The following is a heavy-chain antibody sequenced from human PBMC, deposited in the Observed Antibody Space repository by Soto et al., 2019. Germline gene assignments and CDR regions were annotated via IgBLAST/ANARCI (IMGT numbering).Heavy chain of an antibody. V-gene: IGHV3-23*01. CDR1: GFTFTRHA. CDR2: ISNSGDST. CDR3: AKIRGYYDSASRWDAFGI. J-gene: IGHJ3*02. D-gene: IGHD3-10*01. Sequence: EVQLLESGGGLVQPGGSLRLSCVASGFTFTRHAMSWVRQAPGKGLEWVSGISNSGDSTKYADSVKGRFTISRDSCKNTVYLQMSSLRVEDTAVYHCAKIRGYYDSASRWDAFGIWGQGTMVTVSS.